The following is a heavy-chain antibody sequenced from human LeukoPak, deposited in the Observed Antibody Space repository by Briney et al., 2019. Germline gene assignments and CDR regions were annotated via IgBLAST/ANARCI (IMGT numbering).Heavy chain of an antibody. CDR1: GGTFSSYA. D-gene: IGHD2-2*01. V-gene: IGHV1-69*05. CDR3: ARETVVVPAAMVDDAFDI. Sequence: SVKVSCKASGGTFSSYAISWVRQAPGQGLEWMGGIIPIFGTANYAQKFQGRVTITTDESTSTAYMELGSLRSEDTAVYYCARETVVVPAAMVDDAFDIWGQGTMVTVSS. J-gene: IGHJ3*02. CDR2: IIPIFGTA.